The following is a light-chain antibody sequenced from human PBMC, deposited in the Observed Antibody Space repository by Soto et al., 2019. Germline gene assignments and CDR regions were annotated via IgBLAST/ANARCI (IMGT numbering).Light chain of an antibody. J-gene: IGKJ1*01. CDR2: AAS. V-gene: IGKV1-9*01. Sequence: IQMTQSPSSLSASVGDRVTITCRASQGISSYLAWYQQKPGKAPKLLIYAASTLRSGVPSRFSGSGSGTEFTLTISSLQPEDFATYYCQQSYSTPWTFGQGTKVDIK. CDR1: QGISSY. CDR3: QQSYSTPWT.